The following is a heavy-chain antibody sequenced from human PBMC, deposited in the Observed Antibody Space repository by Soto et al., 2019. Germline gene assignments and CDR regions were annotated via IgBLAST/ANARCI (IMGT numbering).Heavy chain of an antibody. J-gene: IGHJ5*02. CDR1: GFTFSSYS. CDR3: ASARSSIAARPTRNWFDP. V-gene: IGHV3-21*01. D-gene: IGHD6-6*01. Sequence: EVQLVESGGGLVKPGGSLRLSCAASGFTFSSYSMNWVRQAPGKGLEWVSSISSSSSYIYYADSVKGRFTISRDNAKNSRYLQMNSLRAEDTAVYYCASARSSIAARPTRNWFDPWGQGTLVTVSS. CDR2: ISSSSSYI.